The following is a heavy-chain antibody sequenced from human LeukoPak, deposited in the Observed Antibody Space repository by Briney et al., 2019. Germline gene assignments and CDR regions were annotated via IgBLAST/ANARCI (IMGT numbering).Heavy chain of an antibody. CDR2: MNTNSGNT. D-gene: IGHD3-22*01. CDR1: GYTFTSYD. Sequence: GASVKVSCKASGYTFTSYDINWVRQATGQGLEWMGWMNTNSGNTGYAQKFQGRVTMTRNTSTSTAYMELSSLRSEDTAVYYCARMSCYSDTNWFDPWGQGTLVTVSS. CDR3: ARMSCYSDTNWFDP. V-gene: IGHV1-8*01. J-gene: IGHJ5*02.